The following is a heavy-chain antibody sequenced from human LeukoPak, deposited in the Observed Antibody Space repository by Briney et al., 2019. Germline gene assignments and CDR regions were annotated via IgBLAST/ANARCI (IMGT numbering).Heavy chain of an antibody. V-gene: IGHV3-30-3*01. D-gene: IGHD6-13*01. CDR1: GFTFSSYA. Sequence: GGSLRLSCAASGFTFSSYAMHWVRQAPGKGLEWVAVISYDGSNKYYADSVKGRFTISRDNSKNTLYLQMNSLRAEDTAVYYCARDTGIAAAEYDYWGQGTLVTVSS. CDR3: ARDTGIAAAEYDY. J-gene: IGHJ4*02. CDR2: ISYDGSNK.